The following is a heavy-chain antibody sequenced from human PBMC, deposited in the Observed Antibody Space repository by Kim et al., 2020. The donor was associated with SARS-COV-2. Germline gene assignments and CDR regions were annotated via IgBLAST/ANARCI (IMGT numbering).Heavy chain of an antibody. Sequence: ASVKVSCKASGNTFTGYAMNWVRQAPGQGLEWLGWINPNTGNPTYAQGFTGRFVFPLDTSVSTAYLQISSLKAEDIAVYDCAGVGWELPFDYWGQGTLVTVSP. CDR3: AGVGWELPFDY. J-gene: IGHJ4*02. CDR2: INPNTGNP. V-gene: IGHV7-4-1*02. CDR1: GNTFTGYA. D-gene: IGHD1-26*01.